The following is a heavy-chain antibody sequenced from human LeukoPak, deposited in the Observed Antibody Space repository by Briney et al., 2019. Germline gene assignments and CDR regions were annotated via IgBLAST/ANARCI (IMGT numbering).Heavy chain of an antibody. V-gene: IGHV1-3*01. CDR1: GYTFTSYA. Sequence: ASVKVSCKASGYTFTSYAMHWVRQAPGQRLEWMGWINAGNGNTKYSQKFQGRVTITRDTSASTAYMELSSLRPEDTAVYYCARGSSSYPRYFDYWGQGTLVTVSS. CDR2: INAGNGNT. CDR3: ARGSSSYPRYFDY. J-gene: IGHJ4*02. D-gene: IGHD6-13*01.